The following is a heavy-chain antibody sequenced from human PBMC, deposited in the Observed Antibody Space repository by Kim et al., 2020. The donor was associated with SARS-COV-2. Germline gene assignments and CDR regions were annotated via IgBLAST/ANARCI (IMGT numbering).Heavy chain of an antibody. CDR3: ARGAEDYYDSSGYYYYGMDV. V-gene: IGHV3-33*08. CDR1: GFTVSSYG. CDR2: IWYGGSTK. Sequence: GGSLRLSCAASGFTVSSYGMHWVRQAPGKGLEWVAVIWYGGSTKYYADSVKGQFTISRDNSKNTLYLQMNRLRAEYTAVYYWARGAEDYYDSSGYYYYGMDVWGQGTTVTASS. D-gene: IGHD3-22*01. J-gene: IGHJ6*02.